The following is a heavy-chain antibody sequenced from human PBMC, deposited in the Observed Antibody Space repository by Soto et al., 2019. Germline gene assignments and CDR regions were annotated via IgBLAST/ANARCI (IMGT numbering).Heavy chain of an antibody. Sequence: LRLSCATSGLTFSNYAMSWVRQAPGGGLEWVSSMSGSSSTTYYADSVRGRFTISRDRSKNTLYLQMSSLRAEDTALYYCAKNKERELPSVIDFWGTGSLVTVSS. J-gene: IGHJ4*02. CDR3: AKNKERELPSVIDF. V-gene: IGHV3-23*01. CDR2: MSGSSSTT. CDR1: GLTFSNYA. D-gene: IGHD1-7*01.